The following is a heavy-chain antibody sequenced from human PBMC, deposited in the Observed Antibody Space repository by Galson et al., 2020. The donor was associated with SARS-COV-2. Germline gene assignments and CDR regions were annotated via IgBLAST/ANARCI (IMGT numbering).Heavy chain of an antibody. CDR3: ARQPAEGSYRTAFDN. CDR2: LYYGGST. J-gene: IGHJ4*02. Sequence: SETLSLTCIVSGGSISSRGYFWGWIRQPPQKELEWIGSLYYGGSTYYNPALKSRVTIFVDASQTQFSLKLSSVTAADTAVYYCARQPAEGSYRTAFDNWGQGILVTVSS. CDR1: GGSISSRGYF. D-gene: IGHD3-16*01. V-gene: IGHV4-39*01.